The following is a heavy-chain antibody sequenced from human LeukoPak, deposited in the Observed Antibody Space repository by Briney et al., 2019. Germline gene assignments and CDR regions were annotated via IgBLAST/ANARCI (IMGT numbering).Heavy chain of an antibody. J-gene: IGHJ6*04. Sequence: ASVTVSCKASGYTFTSYAMHWVRQAPGQRLEWMGWINAGNGNTKYSQKFQGRVTITRDTSASTAYMELSSLRSEDTAVYYCAKAPPGKSANGQFGDTARAYYYYGMDVWGKGTTVTVSS. CDR2: INAGNGNT. CDR3: AKAPPGKSANGQFGDTARAYYYYGMDV. D-gene: IGHD5-18*01. CDR1: GYTFTSYA. V-gene: IGHV1-3*01.